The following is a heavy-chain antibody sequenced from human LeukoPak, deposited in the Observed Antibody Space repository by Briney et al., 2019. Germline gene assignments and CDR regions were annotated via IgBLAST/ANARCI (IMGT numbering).Heavy chain of an antibody. J-gene: IGHJ6*02. D-gene: IGHD2-2*02. CDR2: IYPGDSDT. V-gene: IGHV5-51*01. CDR3: ARQTLLLYTSDYYYGMDV. CDR1: GYSFTSYW. Sequence: GESLKISCKGSGYSFTSYWIGWVRQMPGKGLEWMGIIYPGDSDTRYSPSFQGQVTISADKSISTAYLQWSSLKASDTAMYCCARQTLLLYTSDYYYGMDVWGQGTTVTVSS.